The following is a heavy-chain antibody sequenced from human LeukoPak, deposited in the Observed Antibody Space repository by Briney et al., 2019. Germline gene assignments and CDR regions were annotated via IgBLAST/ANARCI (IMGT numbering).Heavy chain of an antibody. Sequence: GGSLRLSCGASGFTFSDYYMNWIRQAPGKGLEWISYISSSSTIIYYADSVKGRFTISRDNAKNSLYLEMNSLRAEDTAVYYCAKKSAALGYWGQGTLVTVSS. V-gene: IGHV3-11*01. CDR1: GFTFSDYY. CDR3: AKKSAALGY. J-gene: IGHJ4*02. D-gene: IGHD6-25*01. CDR2: ISSSSTII.